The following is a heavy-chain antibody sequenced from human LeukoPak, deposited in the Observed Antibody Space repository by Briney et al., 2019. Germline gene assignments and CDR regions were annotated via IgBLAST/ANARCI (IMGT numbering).Heavy chain of an antibody. J-gene: IGHJ6*02. CDR2: MNPNSGNT. CDR1: GYTFTSYD. V-gene: IGHV1-8*01. D-gene: IGHD6-13*01. Sequence: ASVKVSCKVSGYTFTSYDINWVRQATGQGLEWMGWMNPNSGNTVYAQKFQGRVTMTRNTSISTAYMELSSLRSEDTAVYYCARGPYTIAAADTHGYGMDVCGQGTTVTVSS. CDR3: ARGPYTIAAADTHGYGMDV.